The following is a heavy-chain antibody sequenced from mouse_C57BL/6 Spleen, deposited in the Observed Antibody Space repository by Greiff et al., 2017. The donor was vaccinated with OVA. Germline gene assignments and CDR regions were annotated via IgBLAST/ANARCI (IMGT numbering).Heavy chain of an antibody. D-gene: IGHD2-2*01. V-gene: IGHV5-9*01. J-gene: IGHJ3*01. CDR3: ARYGYDAWFAY. CDR2: ISGGGGNT. Sequence: EVMLVESGGGLVKPGGSLKLSCAASGFTFSSYTMSWVRQTPEKRLEWVATISGGGGNTYYPDSVKGRFTISRDNAKNTLYLQMSSLRSEDAALYYCARYGYDAWFAYWGQGTLVTVSA. CDR1: GFTFSSYT.